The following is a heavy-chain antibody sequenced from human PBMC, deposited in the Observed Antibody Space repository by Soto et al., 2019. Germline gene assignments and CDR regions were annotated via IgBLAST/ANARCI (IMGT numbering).Heavy chain of an antibody. CDR1: GFTFSSYS. J-gene: IGHJ5*02. Sequence: GGSLRLSCAASGFTFSSYSMNWVRQAPGKGLEWVSSISSSSSYIYYADSVKGRFTISRDNAKNSLYLQMNSLRAEDTAVYYCARGYCSSTSCLTPRGGFDPWGQGTLVTVSS. V-gene: IGHV3-21*01. CDR2: ISSSSSYI. CDR3: ARGYCSSTSCLTPRGGFDP. D-gene: IGHD2-2*01.